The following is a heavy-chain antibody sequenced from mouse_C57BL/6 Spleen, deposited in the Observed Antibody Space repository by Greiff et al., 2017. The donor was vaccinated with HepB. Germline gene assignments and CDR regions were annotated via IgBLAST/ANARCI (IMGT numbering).Heavy chain of an antibody. Sequence: VQLQQPGAELVMPGASVKLSCKASGYTFTSYWMHWVKQRPGQGLEWIGEIDPSDSYTNYNQKFKGKSTLTVDKSSSTAYMQLSSLTSEDSAVYYCARSEYYGSSFRFAYWGQGTLVTVSA. CDR3: ARSEYYGSSFRFAY. J-gene: IGHJ3*01. V-gene: IGHV1-69*01. D-gene: IGHD1-1*01. CDR2: IDPSDSYT. CDR1: GYTFTSYW.